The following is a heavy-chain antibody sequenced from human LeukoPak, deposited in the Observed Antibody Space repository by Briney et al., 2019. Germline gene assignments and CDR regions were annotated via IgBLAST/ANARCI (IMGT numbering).Heavy chain of an antibody. CDR3: ARRGSTDY. CDR2: IKEDGSEK. V-gene: IGHV3-7*03. J-gene: IGHJ4*02. Sequence: GGALRLSCAASGFSFSGYWMTWVRQAPGKGLEWVANIKEDGSEKYYADFVKGRFTISRDNAKNSLDLQMNSLRAEDTAVYYCARRGSTDYWGQGTLVTVSS. D-gene: IGHD2/OR15-2a*01. CDR1: GFSFSGYW.